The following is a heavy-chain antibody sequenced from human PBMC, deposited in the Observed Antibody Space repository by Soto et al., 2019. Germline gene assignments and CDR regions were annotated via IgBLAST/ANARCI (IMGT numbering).Heavy chain of an antibody. CDR3: ARDGGSSTSCYVCAYYYGMDV. CDR1: GGTFSSYA. D-gene: IGHD2-2*01. Sequence: SVKVSCKASGGTFSSYAISWVRQAPGQGLEWMGGIIPIFGTANYAQKFQGRVTITADKSTSTAYMELGSLRSEDTAVYYCARDGGSSTSCYVCAYYYGMDVWGQGTKVTVSS. J-gene: IGHJ6*02. V-gene: IGHV1-69*06. CDR2: IIPIFGTA.